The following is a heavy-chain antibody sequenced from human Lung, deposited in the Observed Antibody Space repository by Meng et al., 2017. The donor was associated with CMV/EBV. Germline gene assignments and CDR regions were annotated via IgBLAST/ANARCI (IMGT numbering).Heavy chain of an antibody. Sequence: SLKISCAVSGFSCSDYYMTWIRQAPGRRQEWVSSMSGSGLTIYYADSVKGGLTISRDYAKSSVYLQMTSLRAEDTAVYYCARGRRCLDGICYRKGFDSWGPGTXVTVSS. CDR1: GFSCSDYY. CDR2: MSGSGLTI. J-gene: IGHJ5*01. V-gene: IGHV3-11*04. D-gene: IGHD2-8*01. CDR3: ARGRRCLDGICYRKGFDS.